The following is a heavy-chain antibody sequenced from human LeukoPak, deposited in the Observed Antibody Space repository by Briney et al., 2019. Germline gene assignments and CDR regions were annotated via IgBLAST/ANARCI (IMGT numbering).Heavy chain of an antibody. V-gene: IGHV1-18*01. CDR2: ISVYNGNT. Sequence: VASVKVSCRASGYAFSSYGISWVRQAPGQGLEWVGWISVYNGNTNYAQKLQGRVTMTTDTSTSTAYMELRSLRSDDTAVYYCARVGYYDSSGSPPEYWGLGTLVTVSS. J-gene: IGHJ4*02. CDR3: ARVGYYDSSGSPPEY. CDR1: GYAFSSYG. D-gene: IGHD3-22*01.